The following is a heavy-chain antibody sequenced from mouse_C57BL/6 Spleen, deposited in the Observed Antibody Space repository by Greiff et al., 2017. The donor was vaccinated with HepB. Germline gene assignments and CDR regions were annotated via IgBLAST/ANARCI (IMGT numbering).Heavy chain of an antibody. V-gene: IGHV1-39*01. J-gene: IGHJ3*01. CDR3: ARNPSMVTTSWFAY. Sequence: EVKLQESGPELVKPGASVKISCKASGYSFTDYNMNWVKQSNGKSLEWIGVITPNYGTTSYNQTFKGKATLTVGQSSSTAYMQLNSLKSEDAAVYYCARNPSMVTTSWFAYWGQGTLVTVSA. D-gene: IGHD2-2*01. CDR1: GYSFTDYN. CDR2: ITPNYGTT.